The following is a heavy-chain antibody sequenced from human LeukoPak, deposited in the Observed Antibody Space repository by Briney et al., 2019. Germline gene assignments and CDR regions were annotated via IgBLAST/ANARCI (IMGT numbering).Heavy chain of an antibody. D-gene: IGHD6-13*01. J-gene: IGHJ4*02. Sequence: GGSLRLSCAASGFTFSSYSMNWVRQAPGKGLEWVSYISSSSSTIYYADSVKGRFTISRDNAKNSLYLQMNSLRAEDTAVYYCARVRIIAAAGTIDYWGQGTLVTVSS. CDR2: ISSSSSTI. V-gene: IGHV3-48*01. CDR3: ARVRIIAAAGTIDY. CDR1: GFTFSSYS.